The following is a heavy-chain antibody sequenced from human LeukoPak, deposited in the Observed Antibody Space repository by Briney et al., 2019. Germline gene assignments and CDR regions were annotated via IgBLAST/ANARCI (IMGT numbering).Heavy chain of an antibody. J-gene: IGHJ3*02. V-gene: IGHV1-18*01. CDR3: ARDRYYDSSGYYRNDAFDI. CDR1: GGTFSSYA. Sequence: ASVKVSCKAAGGTFSSYAINWVRQAPGQGVEWIGWISAYNGNTNYAQKLQGRVTMTTDTSTSTAYMELRSLRSDDTAVYYCARDRYYDSSGYYRNDAFDIWGQGTMVTVSS. CDR2: ISAYNGNT. D-gene: IGHD3-22*01.